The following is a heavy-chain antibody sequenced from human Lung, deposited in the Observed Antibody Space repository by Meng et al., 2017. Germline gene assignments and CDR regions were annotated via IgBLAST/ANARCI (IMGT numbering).Heavy chain of an antibody. Sequence: EEQLVESGGGLVKPGGFLRLSCAASGFTFSSYSMNWVRQAPGKGLEWVSSISSSSAYADSVKGRFTISRDNAKNSLYLQMNSLRAEDTAVYYCARGRVVVAATPSDYWGLGTLVTVSS. CDR1: GFTFSSYS. V-gene: IGHV3-21*01. CDR3: ARGRVVVAATPSDY. CDR2: ISSSSA. J-gene: IGHJ4*02. D-gene: IGHD2-15*01.